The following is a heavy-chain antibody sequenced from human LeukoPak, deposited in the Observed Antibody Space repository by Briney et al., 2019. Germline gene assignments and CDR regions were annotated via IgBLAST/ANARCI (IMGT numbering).Heavy chain of an antibody. CDR2: IYYSGST. CDR3: ARLWLPRWFDP. V-gene: IGHV4-39*01. J-gene: IGHJ5*02. Sequence: PSETLSLTCTVSGGSISSSSYYWGWIRQPPGKGLEWIGTIYYSGSTYYNLSLKSRVTISVDTSKNQFSLRLSSVTAADTAVYYCARLWLPRWFDPWGQGTLVTVSS. D-gene: IGHD5-12*01. CDR1: GGSISSSSYY.